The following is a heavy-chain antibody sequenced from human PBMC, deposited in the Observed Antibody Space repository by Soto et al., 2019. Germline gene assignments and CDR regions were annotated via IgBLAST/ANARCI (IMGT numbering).Heavy chain of an antibody. CDR2: ISGSGSNT. D-gene: IGHD1-26*01. CDR1: GFTFSSYA. CDR3: AKFKFSRSSPSDY. J-gene: IGHJ4*02. V-gene: IGHV3-23*01. Sequence: LRLSCAASGFTFSSYAMSWVRQAPGKGLEWVSAISGSGSNTHYADSVKGRFTISRDNSKNTLFLQMNSLRAEDTAVYYCAKFKFSRSSPSDYWGQGILVTVSS.